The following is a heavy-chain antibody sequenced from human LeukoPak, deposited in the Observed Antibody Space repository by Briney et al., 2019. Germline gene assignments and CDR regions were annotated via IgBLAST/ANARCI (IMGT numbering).Heavy chain of an antibody. CDR2: VLSDGSDQ. D-gene: IGHD3-10*01. J-gene: IGHJ6*03. CDR1: GFTFNSYA. V-gene: IGHV3-30*04. CDR3: ARVSKPGWFDYYYMDV. Sequence: AGGSLRLSCAASGFTFNSYAMKWVRQAQGKGLEWLAVVLSDGSDQYYGDSVQGRFTVSRDNSKNTLYLQMDNLRFEDTAVYYCARVSKPGWFDYYYMDVWGKGTTVIVSS.